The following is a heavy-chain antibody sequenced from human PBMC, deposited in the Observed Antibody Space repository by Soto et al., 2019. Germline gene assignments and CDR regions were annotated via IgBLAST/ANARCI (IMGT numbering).Heavy chain of an antibody. V-gene: IGHV1-69*01. D-gene: IGHD3-3*01. CDR2: IIPIFGTA. J-gene: IGHJ6*02. CDR1: GGTFSSYA. CDR3: ARESLTTIFGVVSPPLDV. Sequence: SVKVSFKASGGTFSSYATSWVRQAPGQGLEWMGGIIPIFGTANYAQKFRGRVTITADESTSTAYMELSSLRSEDTAVYYCARESLTTIFGVVSPPLDVWGQGTTVTVSS.